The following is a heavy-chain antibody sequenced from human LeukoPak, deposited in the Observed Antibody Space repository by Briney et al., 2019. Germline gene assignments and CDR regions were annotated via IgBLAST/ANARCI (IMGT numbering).Heavy chain of an antibody. CDR2: IYYSGST. CDR1: GGSISSYY. V-gene: IGHV4-59*08. Sequence: SETLSLTCTVSGGSISSYYWSWIRQPPGKGLGWVGYIYYSGSTNYNPSLKSRVTISVDTSKNQFSLKLSSVTAADTAVYYCARLLGGDCGDYDPYYYYYGMDVWGQGTTVTVSS. J-gene: IGHJ6*02. D-gene: IGHD4-17*01. CDR3: ARLLGGDCGDYDPYYYYYGMDV.